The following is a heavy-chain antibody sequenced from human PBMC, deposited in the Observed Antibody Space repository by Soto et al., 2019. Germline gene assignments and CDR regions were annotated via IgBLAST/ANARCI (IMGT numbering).Heavy chain of an antibody. CDR3: ARGGAWTPEGLGY. V-gene: IGHV3-30-3*01. D-gene: IGHD2-15*01. CDR1: GFTFSSFA. J-gene: IGHJ4*02. CDR2: ISSDVVNY. Sequence: QVQLVESGGGVVQPGRSLRLSCAASGFTFSSFAMHCVRQAPGKGLEWLAVISSDVVNYYYAESVKGRFTISRDNSKHTLSLQMNSLRNEDTAVYYCARGGAWTPEGLGYWGQGPLVTVSS.